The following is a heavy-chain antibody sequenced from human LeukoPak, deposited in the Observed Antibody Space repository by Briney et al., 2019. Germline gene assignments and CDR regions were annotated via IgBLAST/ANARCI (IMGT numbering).Heavy chain of an antibody. CDR1: GYTFTSYY. V-gene: IGHV1-46*01. J-gene: IGHJ4*02. Sequence: GASVKVSCKAPGYTFTSYYMHWVRQAPGQGLEWMGIINPSGGSTSYAQKFQGRVTMTRDTSTSTVYMELSSLRSEDTAVYYCARSIVAARIDYWGQGTLVTVSS. CDR2: INPSGGST. D-gene: IGHD6-6*01. CDR3: ARSIVAARIDY.